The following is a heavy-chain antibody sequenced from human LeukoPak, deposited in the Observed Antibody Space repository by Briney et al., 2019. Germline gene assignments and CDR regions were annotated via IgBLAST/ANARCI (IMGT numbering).Heavy chain of an antibody. CDR3: ASSGGIGALGGFDY. J-gene: IGHJ4*02. D-gene: IGHD3-10*01. CDR2: NPSGGST. Sequence: NPSGGSTSYAQKFQGRVTMTRDTSTSTVYMELSSLRSEDTAVYYCASSGGIGALGGFDYWGQGTLVTVSS. V-gene: IGHV1-46*01.